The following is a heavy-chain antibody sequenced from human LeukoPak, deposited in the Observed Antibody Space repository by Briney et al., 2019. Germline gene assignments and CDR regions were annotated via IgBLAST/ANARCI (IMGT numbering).Heavy chain of an antibody. Sequence: PGGSLRLSCVVSGFTFSSYSMIWVRQAPGKGLQWVANMKKDGSETKYVESVKGRFTISRDNAKNSLYLQMNSLRAEDTAVYYCGRHRSGSGTYFIDYWGQRTLVSVSS. V-gene: IGHV3-7*01. CDR3: GRHRSGSGTYFIDY. D-gene: IGHD3-10*01. CDR1: GFTFSSYS. CDR2: MKKDGSET. J-gene: IGHJ4*02.